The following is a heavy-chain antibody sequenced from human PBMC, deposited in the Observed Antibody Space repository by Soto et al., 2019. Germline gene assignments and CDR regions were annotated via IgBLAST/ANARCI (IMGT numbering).Heavy chain of an antibody. CDR3: AKDTYYHDTTGYYVFDY. V-gene: IGHV3-30*18. CDR1: EFTFSSYG. CDR2: ISYDGSKK. Sequence: QVQLVESGGGVVQPGRSLTLSCAASEFTFSSYGIHWVRQAPGKGLEWVAVISYDGSKKQHADSVKGRFTISRDNSKNTLHLQMNSLRAEDTAVYYCAKDTYYHDTTGYYVFDYWGQGTLVTVSS. D-gene: IGHD3-22*01. J-gene: IGHJ4*02.